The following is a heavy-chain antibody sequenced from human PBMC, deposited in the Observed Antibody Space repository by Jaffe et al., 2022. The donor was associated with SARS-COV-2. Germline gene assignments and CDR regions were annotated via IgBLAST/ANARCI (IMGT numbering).Heavy chain of an antibody. CDR3: ARALSHYDILTGTYYYYGMDV. CDR1: GGSISSYY. J-gene: IGHJ6*02. V-gene: IGHV4-4*07. D-gene: IGHD3-9*01. CDR2: IYTSGST. Sequence: QVQLQESGPGLVKPSETLSLTCTVSGGSISSYYWSWIRQPAGKGLEWIGRIYTSGSTNYNPSLKSRVTMSVDTSKNQFSLKLSSVTAADTAVYYCARALSHYDILTGTYYYYGMDVWGQGTTVTVSS.